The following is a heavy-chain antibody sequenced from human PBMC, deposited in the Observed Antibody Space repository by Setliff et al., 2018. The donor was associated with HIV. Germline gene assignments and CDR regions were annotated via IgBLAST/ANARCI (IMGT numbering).Heavy chain of an antibody. CDR2: ISLDTRPI. CDR1: GFSFSSFG. V-gene: IGHV3-48*04. D-gene: IGHD2-2*01. CDR3: VRDTTSGWMLTS. J-gene: IGHJ4*02. Sequence: SLKISCAASGFSFSSFGMNWVRQAPGKGLEWISYISLDTRPIYYADSVRGRFTVSRDNAGASLFLQMNSLRAEDTAVYYCVRDTTSGWMLTSWGQGTLVTVSS.